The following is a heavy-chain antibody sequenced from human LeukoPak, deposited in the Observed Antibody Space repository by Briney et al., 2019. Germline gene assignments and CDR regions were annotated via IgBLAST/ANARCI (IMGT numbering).Heavy chain of an antibody. CDR2: VNHSGST. CDR1: GFTFSSYA. D-gene: IGHD2-15*01. V-gene: IGHV4-34*01. Sequence: GSLRLSCAASGFTFSSYAMSWIRQPPGKGLEWIGEVNHSGSTNYNPSLKSRVTISVDTSKNQFSLKLSSVTAADTAVYYCARAGYCSGGSCGEGFDYWGQGTLVTVSS. CDR3: ARAGYCSGGSCGEGFDY. J-gene: IGHJ4*02.